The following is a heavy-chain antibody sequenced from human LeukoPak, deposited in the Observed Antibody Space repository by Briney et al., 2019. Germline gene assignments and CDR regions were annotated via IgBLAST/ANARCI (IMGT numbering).Heavy chain of an antibody. Sequence: SETLSLTCTVSGGSISSSSYYWGWIRQPPGKGLEWIGSIYYSGSTYYNPSLKSRVTISVDTSKNQFSLKLSSVTAADTAVYCCARRGYDILTGSLFDYWGQGTLVTVSS. D-gene: IGHD3-9*01. CDR2: IYYSGST. CDR1: GGSISSSSYY. CDR3: ARRGYDILTGSLFDY. V-gene: IGHV4-39*01. J-gene: IGHJ4*02.